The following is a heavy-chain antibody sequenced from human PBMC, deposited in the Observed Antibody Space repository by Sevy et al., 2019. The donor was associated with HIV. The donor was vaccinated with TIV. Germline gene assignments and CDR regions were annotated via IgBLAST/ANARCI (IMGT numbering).Heavy chain of an antibody. CDR3: ASIGTGHTYGTPPWY. D-gene: IGHD5-18*01. J-gene: IGHJ4*02. CDR1: GFTFSSYA. Sequence: GGSLRLSCAASGFTFSSYAMHWVRQAPGKGLEWVAVISYDGSNKYYADSVKGRLTISRDNSKNTLYLQMNSLRAEDTDVYYCASIGTGHTYGTPPWYWGQGTLVTVSS. CDR2: ISYDGSNK. V-gene: IGHV3-30-3*01.